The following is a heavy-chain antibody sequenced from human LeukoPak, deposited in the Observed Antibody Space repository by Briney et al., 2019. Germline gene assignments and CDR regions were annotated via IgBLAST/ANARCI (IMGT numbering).Heavy chain of an antibody. J-gene: IGHJ4*02. V-gene: IGHV4-31*03. CDR1: GGSISTSTSY. Sequence: SETLSLTCTVSGGSISTSTSYWNWIRQPPGKGLEWIGYFYYSGSTSYSPSLKSRVTISIDTSKNQFYLKLNSVTAADTAVYYCAITSYDYVRAYWGQGTLVTVSS. D-gene: IGHD3-16*01. CDR2: FYYSGST. CDR3: AITSYDYVRAY.